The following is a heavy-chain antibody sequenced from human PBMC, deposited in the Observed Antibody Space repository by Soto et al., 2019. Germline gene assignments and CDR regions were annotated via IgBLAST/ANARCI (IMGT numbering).Heavy chain of an antibody. V-gene: IGHV1-46*03. Sequence: AAVKVSCKASGYTFASYDMHWVRQAPGQGLEGMGIINPSGGSTSYAQKFQGRVTMTRDTSTSTVYMELSSLRSEDTAVYYCARDSIFGVVPPSVFAIWAQGTMVTVSS. J-gene: IGHJ3*02. CDR2: INPSGGST. CDR3: ARDSIFGVVPPSVFAI. D-gene: IGHD3-3*01. CDR1: GYTFASYD.